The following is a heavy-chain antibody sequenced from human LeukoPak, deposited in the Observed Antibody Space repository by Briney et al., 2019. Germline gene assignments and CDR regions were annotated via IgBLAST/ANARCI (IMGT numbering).Heavy chain of an antibody. CDR2: INWNGGST. CDR1: GFTFDDYG. CDR3: ASNYYDSSGYYSPYFDY. Sequence: GGSLRLSCAASGFTFDDYGMSWGRQAPGKGLEWVSGINWNGGSTGYADSVKGRFTISRDNAKNSLYLQMNSLRAEDTALYYCASNYYDSSGYYSPYFDYWGQGTLVTVSS. V-gene: IGHV3-20*04. D-gene: IGHD3-22*01. J-gene: IGHJ4*02.